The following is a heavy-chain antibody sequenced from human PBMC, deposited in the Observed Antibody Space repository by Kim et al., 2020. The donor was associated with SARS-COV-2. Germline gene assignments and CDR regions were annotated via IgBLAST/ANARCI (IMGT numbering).Heavy chain of an antibody. J-gene: IGHJ4*02. CDR2: T. D-gene: IGHD6-19*01. CDR3: AREQWLVGHDY. V-gene: IGHV4-31*02. Sequence: TYYNPSLKSRVTISVDTSKNQFSLKLSSVTAADTAVYYCAREQWLVGHDYWGQGTLVTVSS.